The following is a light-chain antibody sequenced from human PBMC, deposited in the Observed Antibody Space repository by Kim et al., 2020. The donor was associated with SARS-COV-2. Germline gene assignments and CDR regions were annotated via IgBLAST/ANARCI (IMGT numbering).Light chain of an antibody. V-gene: IGLV1-47*01. J-gene: IGLJ1*01. CDR2: RHT. Sequence: GQWVPISCSGSSSNIGNNYVYWYQQLPGTAPKLLIYRHTQRPSGVPDRFSASTSGTSASLAISGLRSEDEADYYYAAWDDNLSGYVFGSGTKVTVL. CDR1: SSNIGNNY. CDR3: AAWDDNLSGYV.